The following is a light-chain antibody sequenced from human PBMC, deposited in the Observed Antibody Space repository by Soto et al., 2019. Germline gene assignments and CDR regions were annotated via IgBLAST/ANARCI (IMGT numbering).Light chain of an antibody. J-gene: IGKJ2*01. CDR2: DAS. CDR3: QQYDNLPPNT. V-gene: IGKV1-33*01. CDR1: QAIRNY. Sequence: DIQMTQSPSSLSASVGDRVTITCQASQAIRNYLTWYQQKPGKAPKLLIYDASNLETGVPSRFSGSGSGTDFTFTISRLQPEDIATYYFQQYDNLPPNTFGQGTKLEIK.